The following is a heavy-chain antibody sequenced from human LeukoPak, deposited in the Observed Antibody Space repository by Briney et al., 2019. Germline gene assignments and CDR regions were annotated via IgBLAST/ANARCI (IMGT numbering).Heavy chain of an antibody. CDR1: GYTLTELS. J-gene: IGHJ4*02. CDR2: FDPEDGET. V-gene: IGHV1-24*01. Sequence: ASTKVSCQFSGYTLTELSVHWVRQAPGKRLEWMGGFDPEDGETIYAQKFQGRVTMTEDTSTDTAYMELSSLRSEDTAVYYCASYYDILTGYDYWGQGTLVTVSS. CDR3: ASYYDILTGYDY. D-gene: IGHD3-9*01.